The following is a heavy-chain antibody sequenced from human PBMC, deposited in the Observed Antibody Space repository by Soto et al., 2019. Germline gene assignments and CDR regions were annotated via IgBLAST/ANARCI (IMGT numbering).Heavy chain of an antibody. Sequence: ASVKVSCKASGYTFTSYDINWVRQATGQRLEWMGWINANNGNTKYSQKFQGRVTITRDTSMSTAYMELSSLRSEDTAVYSCATHPGIAVAAVDYWGQGTLVNVSS. CDR1: GYTFTSYD. V-gene: IGHV1-3*01. D-gene: IGHD6-19*01. CDR3: ATHPGIAVAAVDY. CDR2: INANNGNT. J-gene: IGHJ4*02.